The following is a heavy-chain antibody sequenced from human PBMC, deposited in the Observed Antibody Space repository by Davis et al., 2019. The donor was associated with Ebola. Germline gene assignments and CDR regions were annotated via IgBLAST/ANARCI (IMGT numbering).Heavy chain of an antibody. CDR1: GASISSYY. Sequence: SETLSLTCSVSGASISSYYWSWIRQPPGKGLEWIGYIYYSGSTNYNPSLKSRVTISVDTSKNQFSLKLSSVTAADTAVYYCARKSYYYDSSGYHRGAFDIWGQGTMVTVSS. J-gene: IGHJ3*02. CDR3: ARKSYYYDSSGYHRGAFDI. CDR2: IYYSGST. V-gene: IGHV4-59*01. D-gene: IGHD3-22*01.